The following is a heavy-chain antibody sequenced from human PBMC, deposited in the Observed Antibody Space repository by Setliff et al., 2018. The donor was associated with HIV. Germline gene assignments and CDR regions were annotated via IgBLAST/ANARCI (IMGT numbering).Heavy chain of an antibody. Sequence: SETLSLTCAVSGYSISSGYYWGWIRQPPGKGLEWIGSIYHSESTYYNPSLKSRVTISVDTSKNQFSLKLSSVTAADTAVYYCATRRFVTGLMTSSGAFEMWGQGTMVTVSS. V-gene: IGHV4-38-2*01. CDR3: ATRRFVTGLMTSSGAFEM. CDR2: IYHSEST. D-gene: IGHD2-8*01. J-gene: IGHJ3*02. CDR1: GYSISSGYY.